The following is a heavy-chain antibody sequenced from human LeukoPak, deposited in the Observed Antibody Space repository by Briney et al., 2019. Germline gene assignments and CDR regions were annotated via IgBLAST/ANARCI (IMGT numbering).Heavy chain of an antibody. CDR3: AKDPAAYYYDSSGHLFDY. CDR1: GFTFSSYA. Sequence: GGSLRLSCAASGFTFSSYAMSWVRQAPGKGLEWVSAISGSGGSTYYADSVKGRFTISRDNSKNTLYPQMNSLRAEDTAVYYCAKDPAAYYYDSSGHLFDYWGQGTLVTVSS. V-gene: IGHV3-23*01. D-gene: IGHD3-22*01. CDR2: ISGSGGST. J-gene: IGHJ4*02.